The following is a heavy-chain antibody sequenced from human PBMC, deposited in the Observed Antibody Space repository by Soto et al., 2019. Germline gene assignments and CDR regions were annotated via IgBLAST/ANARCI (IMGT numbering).Heavy chain of an antibody. V-gene: IGHV1-69*06. J-gene: IGHJ4*02. CDR2: IIPIFGTA. CDR3: ARGKAYYDILTGCFDY. D-gene: IGHD3-9*01. CDR1: GGTFSSYA. Sequence: QVQLVQSGAEVKKPGSSVKVSCKASGGTFSSYAISWVRQAPGQGLEWMGGIIPIFGTANYAQKFQGRVTITVDKSTSTAYEELSSLRSEDTAVYYCARGKAYYDILTGCFDYWGQGTLVTVSS.